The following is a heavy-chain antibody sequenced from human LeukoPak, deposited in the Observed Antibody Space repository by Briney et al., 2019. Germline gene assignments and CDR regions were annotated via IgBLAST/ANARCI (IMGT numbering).Heavy chain of an antibody. V-gene: IGHV1-2*02. CDR2: INPNSGGT. J-gene: IGHJ4*02. Sequence: GASVKVSCKASGYTFTGYYMHWVRQAPGQGLEWMGWINPNSGGTNYAQKFQGRVTMTRDTSISTAYMELSRLRSDDTAVYYCARAPSGVRRDGYIIPFDYWGQGTLVTASS. D-gene: IGHD5-24*01. CDR3: ARAPSGVRRDGYIIPFDY. CDR1: GYTFTGYY.